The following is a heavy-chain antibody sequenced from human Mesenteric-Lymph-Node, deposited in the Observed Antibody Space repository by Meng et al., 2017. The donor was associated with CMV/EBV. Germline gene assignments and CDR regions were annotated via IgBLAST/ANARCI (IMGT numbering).Heavy chain of an antibody. V-gene: IGHV3-21*01. J-gene: IGHJ4*02. CDR1: GFSFSSHS. Sequence: LSLTCAASGFSFSSHSMNWVRQAPGKGLEWVSCISSNSLTSTYYGDSVKGRFTISRDNAKNSLYLQMNSLRAEDTAVYYCAREPPTVTTTPARPQLDYWGQGTLVTVSS. CDR3: AREPPTVTTTPARPQLDY. D-gene: IGHD4-11*01. CDR2: ISSNSLTST.